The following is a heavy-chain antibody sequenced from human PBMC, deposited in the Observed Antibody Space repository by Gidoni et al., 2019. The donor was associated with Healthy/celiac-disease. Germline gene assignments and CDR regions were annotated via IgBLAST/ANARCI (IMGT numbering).Heavy chain of an antibody. V-gene: IGHV3-49*03. Sequence: EVQLVESGGGLVQPGRSLSLSCTASGFTFGDYAMSWFRQAPGKGLEWVGFIRSKAYGGTTEYAASVKGRFTISRDDSKSIAYLQMNSLKTEDTAVYYCQYYYDSSGYYYPYYFDYWGQGTLVTVSS. CDR1: GFTFGDYA. CDR3: QYYYDSSGYYYPYYFDY. J-gene: IGHJ4*02. D-gene: IGHD3-22*01. CDR2: IRSKAYGGTT.